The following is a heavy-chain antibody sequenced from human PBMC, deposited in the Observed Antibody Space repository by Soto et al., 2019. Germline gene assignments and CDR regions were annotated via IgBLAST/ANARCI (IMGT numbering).Heavy chain of an antibody. CDR3: SRRYCSSTSCYRTNSGMDV. Sequence: SVKVSCKASGGTFSSYAISWVRQAPGQGLEWMGGIIPIFGTANYAQKFQGRVTITADESTSTAYMELSSLRFEDMAVYYCSRRYCSSTSCYRTNSGMDVWGKGTTVTVYS. D-gene: IGHD2-2*01. V-gene: IGHV1-69*13. CDR2: IIPIFGTA. CDR1: GGTFSSYA. J-gene: IGHJ6*04.